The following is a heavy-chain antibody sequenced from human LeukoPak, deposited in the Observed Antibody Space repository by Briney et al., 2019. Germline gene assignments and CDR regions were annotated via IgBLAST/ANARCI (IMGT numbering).Heavy chain of an antibody. Sequence: GGSLRLSCAASGFTFSSYSMNWVRQAPGKGLEWVSSISSSSSYIYYADSVKGRFTISRDNAKNSLYLQMNSLRAEDTAVYYCARDSSGWYVGYFDCWGQGTLVTVSS. CDR3: ARDSSGWYVGYFDC. CDR2: ISSSSSYI. J-gene: IGHJ4*02. D-gene: IGHD6-19*01. CDR1: GFTFSSYS. V-gene: IGHV3-21*01.